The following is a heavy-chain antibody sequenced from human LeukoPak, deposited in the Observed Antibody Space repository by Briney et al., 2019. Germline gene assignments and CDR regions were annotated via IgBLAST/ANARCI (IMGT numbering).Heavy chain of an antibody. CDR1: GFTFSSYA. Sequence: PGGSLRLSCAASGFTFSSYAMHWVRQAPGKGLEGVAVISYDGSNTYYADSVKGRFTISRDNAKNSLYLKMSSLRAEDTAVYYCASDGGSSWYFDYWGQGTLVTVSS. J-gene: IGHJ4*02. D-gene: IGHD6-13*01. CDR2: ISYDGSNT. V-gene: IGHV3-30*04. CDR3: ASDGGSSWYFDY.